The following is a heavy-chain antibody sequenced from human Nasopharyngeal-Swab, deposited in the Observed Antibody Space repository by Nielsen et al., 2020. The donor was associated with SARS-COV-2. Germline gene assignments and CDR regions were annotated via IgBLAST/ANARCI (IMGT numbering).Heavy chain of an antibody. CDR2: ISYDGSNK. CDR1: GFTFSSYA. D-gene: IGHD6-13*01. J-gene: IGHJ4*02. V-gene: IGHV3-30*04. Sequence: GESLKISCAASGFTFSSYAMHWVRQAPGKGLEWVAVISYDGSNKYYADSVKGRFTISRDNSKNTLYVQMNSLRAEDTAVYYCARDLFHSSSWYEDYWGQGTLVTVSS. CDR3: ARDLFHSSSWYEDY.